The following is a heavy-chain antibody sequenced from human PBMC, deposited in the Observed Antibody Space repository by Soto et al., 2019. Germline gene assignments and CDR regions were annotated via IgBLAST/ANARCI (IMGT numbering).Heavy chain of an antibody. CDR3: AGGGSSGGWCFDV. J-gene: IGHJ2*01. CDR2: DSPIFGTT. Sequence: QVQLVQSGAEVKKPGSSVKVSCKASGGTFSSPTISWVRQAPGQGLEWMGGDSPIFGTTYYAQKFQDRLTITADASSGTAYMELSSMKSEDTAVYYCAGGGSSGGWCFDVWGRGTLLTVSS. V-gene: IGHV1-69*01. CDR1: GGTFSSPT. D-gene: IGHD1-26*01.